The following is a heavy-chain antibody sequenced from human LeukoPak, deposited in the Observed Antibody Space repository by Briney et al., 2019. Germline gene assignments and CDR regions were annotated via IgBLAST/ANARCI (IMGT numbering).Heavy chain of an antibody. CDR1: GFTVSSNY. D-gene: IGHD2/OR15-2a*01. Sequence: GGSLRLSCAASGFTVSSNYTTWVRQAPGKGLEWVSVIYSGGSTYYSDSVKGRFTISRDNSKNTLYLQMDSLRADDTAVYYCARARSRTTGFDYWGQGTLATVSS. CDR2: IYSGGST. CDR3: ARARSRTTGFDY. J-gene: IGHJ4*02. V-gene: IGHV3-53*01.